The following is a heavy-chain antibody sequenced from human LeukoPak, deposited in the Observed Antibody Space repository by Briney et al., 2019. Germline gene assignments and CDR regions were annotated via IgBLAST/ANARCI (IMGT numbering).Heavy chain of an antibody. CDR3: AREGSGYTYGRGSYFDY. V-gene: IGHV1-2*06. Sequence: ASVKVSCKASGGTFSSYAISWARQAPGQGLEWMGRINPNSGDTNFAQKFQGRVTMTRDTSISTAYMDLSGLRPDDTAVYYCAREGSGYTYGRGSYFDYWGHGILVTVSS. CDR2: INPNSGDT. D-gene: IGHD5-18*01. CDR1: GGTFSSYA. J-gene: IGHJ4*01.